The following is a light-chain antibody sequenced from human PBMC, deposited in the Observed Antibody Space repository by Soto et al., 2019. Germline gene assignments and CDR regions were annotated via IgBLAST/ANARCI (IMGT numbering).Light chain of an antibody. J-gene: IGKJ4*01. Sequence: EIVLTQSPATLSLSPGERATLSCRASQSLSSQLAWYQQRPGQAPRLLIYDASNRATGIPARFSGSGSGTDFTLTISSLEPEDFAVYYCQQRSNWPLTLGGGTKVEIK. CDR3: QQRSNWPLT. CDR1: QSLSSQ. CDR2: DAS. V-gene: IGKV3-11*01.